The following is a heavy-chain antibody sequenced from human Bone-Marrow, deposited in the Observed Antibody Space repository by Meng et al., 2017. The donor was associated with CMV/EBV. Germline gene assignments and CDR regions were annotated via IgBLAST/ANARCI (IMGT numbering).Heavy chain of an antibody. D-gene: IGHD1-1*01. V-gene: IGHV4-59*11. CDR3: AERGGGY. CDR1: GVSISTHY. CDR2: IHYTGRA. J-gene: IGHJ4*02. Sequence: QGQLQQSGPGLVKPSETLSLPCRVSGVSISTHYWSWIRQTPGKGLEWIASIHYTGRADYSPSLKSRVTVSVDTSDSQLSLKLSSVTTADTAMYYCAERGGGYWGQGILVTVSS.